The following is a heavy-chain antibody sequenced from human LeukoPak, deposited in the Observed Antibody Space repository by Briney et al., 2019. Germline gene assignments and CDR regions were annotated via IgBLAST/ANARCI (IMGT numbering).Heavy chain of an antibody. V-gene: IGHV3-48*04. CDR1: GFTFSSYS. Sequence: TGGFLRLSCAASGFTFSSYSMNWVRQAPGKGLEWVSYISSSSSTIYYADSVKGRFTISRDNANSSLFLQMNSLRAEDTALYYCARDRGSNNYFDHWGQGTLVTVSS. D-gene: IGHD2-2*01. CDR3: ARDRGSNNYFDH. J-gene: IGHJ4*02. CDR2: ISSSSSTI.